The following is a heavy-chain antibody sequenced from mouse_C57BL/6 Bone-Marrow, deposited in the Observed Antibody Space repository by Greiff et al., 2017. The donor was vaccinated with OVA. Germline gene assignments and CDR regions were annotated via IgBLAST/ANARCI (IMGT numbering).Heavy chain of an antibody. Sequence: EVKVEESGPGLVKPSQSLSLTCSVTGYSITSGYYWNWIRQFPGNKLEWMGYISYDGSNNYNPSLKNRISITRDTSKNQFFLKLNSVTTEDTATYYCARDYYYGSSYGYWGQGTTLTVSS. CDR3: ARDYYYGSSYGY. CDR1: GYSITSGYY. D-gene: IGHD1-1*01. V-gene: IGHV3-6*01. CDR2: ISYDGSN. J-gene: IGHJ2*01.